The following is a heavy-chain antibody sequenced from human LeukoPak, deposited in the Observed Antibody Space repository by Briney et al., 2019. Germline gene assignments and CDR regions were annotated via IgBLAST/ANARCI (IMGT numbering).Heavy chain of an antibody. D-gene: IGHD2-2*01. J-gene: IGHJ6*02. CDR1: GYTLTNYD. Sequence: ASVKVSCKASGYTLTNYDINWVRQATGQGLEWMGWMNPNSGNTGYAQKFQGRVTMTRNTSISTAYMELSSLRSEDTAVYYCARSGVVVPAAMNYYYGMDVWGQGTTVTVSS. CDR2: MNPNSGNT. CDR3: ARSGVVVPAAMNYYYGMDV. V-gene: IGHV1-8*01.